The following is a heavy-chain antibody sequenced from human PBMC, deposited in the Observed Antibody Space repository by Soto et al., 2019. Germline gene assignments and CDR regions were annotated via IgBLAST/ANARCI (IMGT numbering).Heavy chain of an antibody. Sequence: GGSLRLSCAASGFTFSSYGMHWVRQAPGKGLEWVAVISYDGSNKYYADSVKGRFTISRDNSKNTLYLQMNSLRAEDTAVYYCAKDFTAALTFDYWGQGTLVTVSS. V-gene: IGHV3-30*18. D-gene: IGHD6-13*01. J-gene: IGHJ4*02. CDR1: GFTFSSYG. CDR2: ISYDGSNK. CDR3: AKDFTAALTFDY.